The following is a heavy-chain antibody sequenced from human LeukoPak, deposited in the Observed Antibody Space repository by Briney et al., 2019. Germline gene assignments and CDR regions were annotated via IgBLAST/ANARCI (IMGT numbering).Heavy chain of an antibody. D-gene: IGHD5-18*01. J-gene: IGHJ6*02. V-gene: IGHV4-59*08. CDR3: ARLKDTAVAYYTGMDV. CDR2: IYYSGST. Sequence: SETLSLTCTVSDGSISDYYWSWIRQPPGKGLEWIGYIYYSGSTNYNPSLKSRVTISVDTSKNQFSLRLSSVTAADTAVYYCARLKDTAVAYYTGMDVWGQGTTVTVSS. CDR1: DGSISDYY.